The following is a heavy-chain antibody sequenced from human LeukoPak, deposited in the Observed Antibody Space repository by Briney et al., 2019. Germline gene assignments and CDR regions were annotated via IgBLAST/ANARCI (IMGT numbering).Heavy chain of an antibody. CDR1: GFTSSSYA. CDR2: ISGRGGSR. Sequence: GSLRLSCAASGFTSSSYAMSWVRQARGKGLEWVAAISGRGGSRYYSDSVKGRFTISRDTYKNTLYLQMNSPRAEATAVYYCAKGVTGYCSSTSCPVMDYWGQGTLVTVSS. D-gene: IGHD2-2*01. CDR3: AKGVTGYCSSTSCPVMDY. V-gene: IGHV3-23*01. J-gene: IGHJ4*02.